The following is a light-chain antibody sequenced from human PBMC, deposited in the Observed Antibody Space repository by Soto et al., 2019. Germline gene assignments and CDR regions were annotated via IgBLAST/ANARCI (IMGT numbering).Light chain of an antibody. Sequence: EIVLTQSQGTLSVSPGERATLSCLASQSIAGNYLAWYQQRPGQAPRLLIYDASTRAAGIPARFIGSGSGTEFTLTISSLQSEDFAVYHCQQYNNWPPFTFGPGTKVDIK. CDR1: QSIAGN. CDR3: QQYNNWPPFT. J-gene: IGKJ3*01. CDR2: DAS. V-gene: IGKV3-15*01.